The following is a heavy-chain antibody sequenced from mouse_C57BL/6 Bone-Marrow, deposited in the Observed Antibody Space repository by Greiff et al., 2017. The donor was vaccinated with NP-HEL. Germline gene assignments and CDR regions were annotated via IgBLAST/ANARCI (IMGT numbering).Heavy chain of an antibody. CDR1: GFTFSSYA. J-gene: IGHJ1*03. CDR3: ARGLSYYGSWYFDV. CDR2: ISDGGSYT. D-gene: IGHD1-1*01. Sequence: EVKVEESGGGLVKPGGSLKLSCAASGFTFSSYAMSWVRQTPEKRLEWVATISDGGSYTYYPDNVKGRFTISRDNAKNNLYLQMSHLKSEDTAMYYCARGLSYYGSWYFDVWGTGTTVTVSS. V-gene: IGHV5-4*03.